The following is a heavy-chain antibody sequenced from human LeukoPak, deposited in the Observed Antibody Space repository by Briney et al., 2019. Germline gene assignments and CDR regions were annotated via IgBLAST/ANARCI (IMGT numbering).Heavy chain of an antibody. CDR3: ARDLQAHYDFWSGFDY. CDR2: TYYRSKWYN. Sequence: QTLSLTCAISGDSVSSNSAAWNWIRQSPSRGLEWLGRTYYRSKWYNDYAVSVKSRITINPDTSKNQFSLQLNSVTPEDTAVYYCARDLQAHYDFWSGFDYWGQGTLVTVSS. V-gene: IGHV6-1*01. J-gene: IGHJ4*02. D-gene: IGHD3-3*01. CDR1: GDSVSSNSAA.